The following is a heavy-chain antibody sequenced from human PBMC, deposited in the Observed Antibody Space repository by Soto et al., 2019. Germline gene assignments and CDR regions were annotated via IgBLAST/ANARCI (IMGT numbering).Heavy chain of an antibody. V-gene: IGHV3-30*18. CDR3: AKERSVVATTPDFDY. Sequence: QVQLVESGGGVVQPGRSLRLSCAASGFTFSSFGMHWVRQAPGKGLEWVAVASYDGSYKYYADSVKGRFTISRDNSKNTLYLQMHSLRAEDTAVYYCAKERSVVATTPDFDYWGQGTLVNVSS. J-gene: IGHJ4*02. D-gene: IGHD5-12*01. CDR1: GFTFSSFG. CDR2: ASYDGSYK.